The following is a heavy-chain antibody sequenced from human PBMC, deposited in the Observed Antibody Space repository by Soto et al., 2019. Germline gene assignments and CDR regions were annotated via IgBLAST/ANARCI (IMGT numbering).Heavy chain of an antibody. CDR2: IYYSGST. Sequence: PSETLSLTCTVSGGSISSYYWSWIRQPPGKGLEWIGYIYYSGSTNYNPSLKSRVTISVDTSKNQFSLKLSSVTAADTAVYYCARADCSGGSSYYYYGTDVSGQATRVPVSS. CDR1: GGSISSYY. CDR3: ARADCSGGSSYYYYGTDV. J-gene: IGHJ6*02. D-gene: IGHD2-15*01. V-gene: IGHV4-59*01.